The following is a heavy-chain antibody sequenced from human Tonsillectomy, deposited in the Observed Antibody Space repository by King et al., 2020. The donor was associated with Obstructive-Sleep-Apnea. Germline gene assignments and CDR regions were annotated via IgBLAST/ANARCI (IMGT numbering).Heavy chain of an antibody. CDR2: IYHSGRT. CDR1: GYSISSGYY. J-gene: IGHJ5*02. V-gene: IGHV4-38-2*02. CDR3: ARGSGIAAVGGWFDP. Sequence: QVQLQESGPGLVKPSETLSLTCSVSGYSISSGYYWGWIRQPPGKGLEWIGSIYHSGRTYYNPSLKSRVTISVDTPKNQLSLNLISVTAADTAVYHCARGSGIAAVGGWFDPWGQGTLVTGSS. D-gene: IGHD6-13*01.